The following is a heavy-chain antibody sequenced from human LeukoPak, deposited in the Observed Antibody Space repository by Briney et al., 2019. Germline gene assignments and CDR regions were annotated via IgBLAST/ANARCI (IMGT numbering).Heavy chain of an antibody. J-gene: IGHJ6*03. CDR3: ARFYSYYHYMDV. CDR1: GASFSTYY. Sequence: TSETLSLTCTVSGASFSTYYWSWIRQPPGKGLEWIGYIYYSGSTTYNPSLESRLTISVDTSKNQFSLNLTSVTAADTAVYYCARFYSYYHYMDVWGKGTTVTVSS. D-gene: IGHD4-11*01. CDR2: IYYSGST. V-gene: IGHV4-59*08.